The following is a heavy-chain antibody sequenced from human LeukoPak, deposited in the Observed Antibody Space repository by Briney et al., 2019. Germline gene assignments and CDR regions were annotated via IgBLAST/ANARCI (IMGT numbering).Heavy chain of an antibody. V-gene: IGHV3-23*01. Sequence: GGSLRLSCAASGFTLSSYAMSWVRLAPGKGLELVSTISGSGGSTYYADSVKGRFTIARDNAKNTLNLQMNSLRAEDTAVYYCARGDGAVFDYWGQGTLVTVSS. CDR3: ARGDGAVFDY. D-gene: IGHD2-21*01. CDR2: ISGSGGST. J-gene: IGHJ4*02. CDR1: GFTLSSYA.